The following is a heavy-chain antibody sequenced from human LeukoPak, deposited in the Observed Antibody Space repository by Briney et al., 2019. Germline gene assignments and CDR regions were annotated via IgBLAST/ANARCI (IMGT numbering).Heavy chain of an antibody. CDR2: ISGSSGST. V-gene: IGHV3-23*01. D-gene: IGHD6-13*01. CDR1: GFTFSSYA. J-gene: IGHJ4*02. CDR3: AKKEGGIALFSAFDY. Sequence: GGSLRLSCAASGFTFSSYAMSWVRQAPGKGLEWVSAISGSSGSTYYADSVKGRFTISRGNSKNTLYLQMNSLRAEGTAVYYCAKKEGGIALFSAFDYWGQGTPVTVSS.